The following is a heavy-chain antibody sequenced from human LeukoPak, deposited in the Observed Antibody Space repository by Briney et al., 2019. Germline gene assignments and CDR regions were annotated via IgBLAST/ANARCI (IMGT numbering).Heavy chain of an antibody. CDR1: GFTFSSYA. CDR3: TRGPIAAAGNY. Sequence: GGSLRLSCAASGFTFSSYAMSWVRQAPGKGLEWVSAISGSGGSTYYADSVKGQFTISRDNSKNTLYLQMNSLRAEDTAVYYCTRGPIAAAGNYWGQGTLVTVSS. CDR2: ISGSGGST. V-gene: IGHV3-23*01. J-gene: IGHJ4*02. D-gene: IGHD6-13*01.